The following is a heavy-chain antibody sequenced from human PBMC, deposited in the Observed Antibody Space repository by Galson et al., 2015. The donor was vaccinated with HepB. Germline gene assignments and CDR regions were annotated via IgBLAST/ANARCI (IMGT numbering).Heavy chain of an antibody. Sequence: SLRLSCAASGFTFSSYAMNWVRQAPGKGLEWVSGISDSGAEKYYADSVKGRFTISRDNSKNTVYLQMNSLRAEDTAICYCAKNSYFEYWGQGALVTVSS. CDR3: AKNSYFEY. V-gene: IGHV3-23*01. J-gene: IGHJ4*02. CDR1: GFTFSSYA. CDR2: ISDSGAEK. D-gene: IGHD3-16*01.